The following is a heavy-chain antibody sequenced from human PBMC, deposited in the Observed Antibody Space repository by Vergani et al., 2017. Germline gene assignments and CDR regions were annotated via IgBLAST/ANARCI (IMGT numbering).Heavy chain of an antibody. Sequence: QVQLVQSGAEVKKPGSSVKVSCKASGGTFSSYAISWVRQAPGQGLEWMGGIITIFGTANYAQKFQGRVTITADESTSTAYMELSSLRSEETAVYYCAARLMVYASSYWYFDLWGRGTLVTVSS. CDR1: GGTFSSYA. V-gene: IGHV1-69*01. J-gene: IGHJ2*01. CDR3: AARLMVYASSYWYFDL. CDR2: IITIFGTA. D-gene: IGHD2-8*01.